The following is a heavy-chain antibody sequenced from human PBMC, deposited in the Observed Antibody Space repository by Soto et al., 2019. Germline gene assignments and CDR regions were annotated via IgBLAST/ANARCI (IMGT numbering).Heavy chain of an antibody. D-gene: IGHD6-6*01. CDR2: ISRSSSYI. J-gene: IGHJ5*02. CDR3: ARAQSVRSSSSA. CDR1: GFTFSSYS. V-gene: IGHV3-21*01. Sequence: EVPLVESGGGLVKPGGSLRLSCAASGFTFSSYSMNWVRQAPGTGLEWVSSISRSSSYIYYADSVKGRFTISRYNAKNSLYLQMNSLRAEDTAVYYCARAQSVRSSSSAWGQGTLVTVSS.